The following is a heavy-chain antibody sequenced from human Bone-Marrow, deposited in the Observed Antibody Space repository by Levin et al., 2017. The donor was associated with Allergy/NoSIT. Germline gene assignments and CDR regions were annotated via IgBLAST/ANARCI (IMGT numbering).Heavy chain of an antibody. Sequence: GGSLRLSCAASGFTFSNYWMTWVRQAPGKGLEWVACINPDGSEKHYLDSVKGRFTTSRDNSKNSLFLQMSSLRDDDTAVYYCARGHWFFGLWGRGTLVTVAS. J-gene: IGHJ2*01. CDR1: GFTFSNYW. CDR2: INPDGSEK. V-gene: IGHV3-7*04. CDR3: ARGHWFFGL.